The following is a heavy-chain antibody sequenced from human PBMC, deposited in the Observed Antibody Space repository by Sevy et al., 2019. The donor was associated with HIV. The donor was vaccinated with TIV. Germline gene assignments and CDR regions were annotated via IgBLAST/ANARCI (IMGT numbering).Heavy chain of an antibody. Sequence: GGSLRLSCAASGFTFSNAWMNWVRQAPGKGLEWVGRIKSKTDGGTTDYAAPVKGRFTISRDDSKNTLYLQMNSLKTEDTAVYYCTTSGEPYYDFCSGYGVHWGQGTLVTVSS. CDR3: TTSGEPYYDFCSGYGVH. J-gene: IGHJ4*02. D-gene: IGHD3-3*01. CDR2: IKSKTDGGTT. V-gene: IGHV3-15*07. CDR1: GFTFSNAW.